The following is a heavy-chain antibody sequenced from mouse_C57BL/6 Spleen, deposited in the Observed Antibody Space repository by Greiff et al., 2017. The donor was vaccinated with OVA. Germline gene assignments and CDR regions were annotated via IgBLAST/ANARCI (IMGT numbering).Heavy chain of an antibody. Sequence: QLVESGGGLVKPGGSLKLSCAASGFTFSDSGMHWVRQAPEKGLEWVAYISSGSSTIYYADTVKGRFTISRDNAKNTLFLQMTSLRSEDTAMYYCARRVNFDYWGQGTTLTVSS. D-gene: IGHD2-2*01. CDR3: ARRVNFDY. J-gene: IGHJ2*01. CDR2: ISSGSSTI. V-gene: IGHV5-17*01. CDR1: GFTFSDSG.